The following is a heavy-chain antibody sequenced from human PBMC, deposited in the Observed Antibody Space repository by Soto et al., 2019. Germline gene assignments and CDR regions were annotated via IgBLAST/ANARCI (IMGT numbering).Heavy chain of an antibody. V-gene: IGHV4-39*01. Sequence: SETLSLTCTVSGGSITSVTYYWGWIRQPPGKGLEWSGTIYYSGSTYYNPSLKSRATISVDTSKNQFSLKLTSVTAADTAVYYCARHANRNYYDAFDIWGQGTMVTV. J-gene: IGHJ3*02. CDR1: GGSITSVTYY. CDR3: ARHANRNYYDAFDI. CDR2: IYYSGST. D-gene: IGHD3-10*01.